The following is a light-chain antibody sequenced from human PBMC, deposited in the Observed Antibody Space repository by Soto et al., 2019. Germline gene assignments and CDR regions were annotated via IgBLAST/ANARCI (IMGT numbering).Light chain of an antibody. V-gene: IGKV1-27*01. J-gene: IGKJ2*01. CDR1: HDINNF. Sequence: EIRLTQSPSSLSGSVGERVTIACRASHDINNFLAWFQQKPGKVPELLMYAASSLKSGVPSRFSGSGSGTDFTLTIDGLQPEDFATYFCQNYNSVPYTFGQGTKLEIK. CDR3: QNYNSVPYT. CDR2: AAS.